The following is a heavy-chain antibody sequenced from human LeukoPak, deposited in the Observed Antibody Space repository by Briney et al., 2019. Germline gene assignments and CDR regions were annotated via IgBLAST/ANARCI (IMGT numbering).Heavy chain of an antibody. CDR2: ISSDGRDK. J-gene: IGHJ4*02. V-gene: IGHV3-30*04. D-gene: IGHD6-13*01. Sequence: PGGSLRLSCAASGFTFTSYSMHWVRQAPGKGLECVGVISSDGRDKHYADSVKGRFTISRDNSKNTLYLQMNSLRAEDTAVYYCARDEDIGAAVYYFDYWGQGTLVTVSS. CDR1: GFTFTSYS. CDR3: ARDEDIGAAVYYFDY.